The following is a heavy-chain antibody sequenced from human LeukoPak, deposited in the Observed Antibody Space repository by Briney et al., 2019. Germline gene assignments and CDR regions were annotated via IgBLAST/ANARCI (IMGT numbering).Heavy chain of an antibody. D-gene: IGHD2-2*01. J-gene: IGHJ4*02. V-gene: IGHV3-23*01. CDR3: AKDQGGLPEGPLLSSDF. CDR2: ISGSGGST. Sequence: PGGSLRLSCATSGFTFSNYAMAWVRQAPGKGLEWVSGISGSGGSTYTADSVRGRFTISRDNSKNTLYLQMNSLRVEDTALYYCAKDQGGLPEGPLLSSDFWGQGTLVTVSS. CDR1: GFTFSNYA.